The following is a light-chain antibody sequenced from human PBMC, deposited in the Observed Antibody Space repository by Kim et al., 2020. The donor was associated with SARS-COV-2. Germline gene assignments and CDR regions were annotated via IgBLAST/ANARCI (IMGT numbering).Light chain of an antibody. J-gene: IGLJ2*01. CDR3: QVWDSSSDHVV. Sequence: AAGKKAWSTGGGKNIGSKIWHWYRQKPGQAPVLVIYYDSDRPSGIPERFSGSNSGNTATLTIRRVEAGDEADYYCQVWDSSSDHVVFGGGTQLTVL. V-gene: IGLV3-21*04. CDR2: YDS. CDR1: NIGSKI.